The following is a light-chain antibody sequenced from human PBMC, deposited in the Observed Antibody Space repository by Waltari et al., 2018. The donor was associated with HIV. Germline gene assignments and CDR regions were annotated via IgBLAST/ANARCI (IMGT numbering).Light chain of an antibody. CDR2: VNSDGSH. J-gene: IGLJ3*02. Sequence: QLILTQSPSASASLGASVKLTCPLSSGHSSSAIAWLQHQPEKGPRYLMKVNSDGSHRKGDGIPDRFSGSSSGPERYLTISSLQSEDEADYYCQTWDTGPWVFGGGTKLTVL. CDR1: SGHSSSA. CDR3: QTWDTGPWV. V-gene: IGLV4-69*01.